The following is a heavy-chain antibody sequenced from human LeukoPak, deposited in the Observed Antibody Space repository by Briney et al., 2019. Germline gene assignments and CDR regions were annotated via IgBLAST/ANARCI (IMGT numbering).Heavy chain of an antibody. CDR2: INPNSGGT. V-gene: IGHV1-2*06. Sequence: ASVKVSCKASGYTFTGYYMHWVRQAPGQGLEWMGRINPNSGGTNYAQKFQGRVTMTRDTSISTAYMELSRLRSEDTAVYYCARVGNYDFWSGYFGYWGQGTLVTVSS. D-gene: IGHD3-3*01. CDR1: GYTFTGYY. J-gene: IGHJ4*02. CDR3: ARVGNYDFWSGYFGY.